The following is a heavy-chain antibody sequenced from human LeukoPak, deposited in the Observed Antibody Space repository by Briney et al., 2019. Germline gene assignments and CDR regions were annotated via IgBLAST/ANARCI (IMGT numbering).Heavy chain of an antibody. J-gene: IGHJ4*02. CDR1: GFTFSDYY. CDR2: ISGSGGST. Sequence: PGGSLRLSCAASGFTFSDYYMSWVRQAPGKGLEWVSAISGSGGSTYYADSVKGRFTISRDNSKNTLYLQMNSLRAEDTAVYYCAKDSPHYDILTGPTAYWGQGTLVTVSS. V-gene: IGHV3-23*01. D-gene: IGHD3-9*01. CDR3: AKDSPHYDILTGPTAY.